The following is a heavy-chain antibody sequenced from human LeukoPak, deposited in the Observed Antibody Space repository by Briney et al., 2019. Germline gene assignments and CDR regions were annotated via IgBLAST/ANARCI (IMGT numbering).Heavy chain of an antibody. CDR1: GGSFSGYY. Sequence: PSETLSLTCAVYGGSFSGYYWSWIRQPPGKGLEWIGEINHSGSTNYNPSLKSRVTISADTSKNQFSLKLSSVTAADTAVYYCARRRTGDNHYFDYWGQGTLVTVSS. D-gene: IGHD7-27*01. CDR2: INHSGST. J-gene: IGHJ4*02. V-gene: IGHV4-34*01. CDR3: ARRRTGDNHYFDY.